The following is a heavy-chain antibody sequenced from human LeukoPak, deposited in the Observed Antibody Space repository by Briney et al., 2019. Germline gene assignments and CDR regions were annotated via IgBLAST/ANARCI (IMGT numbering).Heavy chain of an antibody. J-gene: IGHJ3*02. Sequence: PSQTLSLTCTVSGGSISSGVYYWSWIRQPAGKGLEWIGRIYTSGSTYYNPSLKSRVTISVDTSKNQFSLKLSSVTAADTAVYYCARDPKNYAYDAFDIWGQGTMVTVSS. CDR3: ARDPKNYAYDAFDI. CDR2: IYTSGST. D-gene: IGHD1-7*01. V-gene: IGHV4-61*02. CDR1: GGSISSGVYY.